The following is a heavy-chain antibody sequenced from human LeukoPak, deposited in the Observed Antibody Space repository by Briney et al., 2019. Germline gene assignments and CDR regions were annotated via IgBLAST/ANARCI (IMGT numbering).Heavy chain of an antibody. CDR2: ISYDGSNK. CDR1: GFTFSSYA. CDR3: AKDSGPITVTHVDY. Sequence: GGSLRLSCAASGFTFSSYAMHWVRQAPGKGLEWVAVISYDGSNKYYADSVKGRFTISRDNSKNTLYLQMNSLRAEDTAVYYCAKDSGPITVTHVDYWGQGTLVTVSS. J-gene: IGHJ4*02. D-gene: IGHD4-17*01. V-gene: IGHV3-30-3*01.